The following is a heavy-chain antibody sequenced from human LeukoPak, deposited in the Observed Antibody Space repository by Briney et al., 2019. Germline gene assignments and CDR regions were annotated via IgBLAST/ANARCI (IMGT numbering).Heavy chain of an antibody. D-gene: IGHD3-3*01. Sequence: GGSLRLSCVGSGFIFRSYAVTWVRQAPGKGLEWVSSITANGDATYYADSVKGRFTISRDNFKNTLYLQMSSLRAEDTAVYYCATFGVIVRNDYFDYWGQGAPVAVSS. CDR1: GFIFRSYA. V-gene: IGHV3-23*01. CDR2: ITANGDAT. J-gene: IGHJ4*02. CDR3: ATFGVIVRNDYFDY.